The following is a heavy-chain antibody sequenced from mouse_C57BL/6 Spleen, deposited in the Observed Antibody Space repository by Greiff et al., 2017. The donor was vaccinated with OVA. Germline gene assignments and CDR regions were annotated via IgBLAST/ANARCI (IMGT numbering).Heavy chain of an antibody. D-gene: IGHD2-10*02. CDR3: ARFRMRDGDYVDY. J-gene: IGHJ2*01. CDR2: IDPSDSYT. CDR1: GYTFTSYW. Sequence: VQLQQPGAELVKPGASVKLSCKASGYTFTSYWMQWVQQRPGQGLEWIGEIDPSDSYTNYNQKFKGKATLTVETSSSTAYMQLSSLTSEDSAVYYCARFRMRDGDYVDYWGQGTTLTVSS. V-gene: IGHV1-50*01.